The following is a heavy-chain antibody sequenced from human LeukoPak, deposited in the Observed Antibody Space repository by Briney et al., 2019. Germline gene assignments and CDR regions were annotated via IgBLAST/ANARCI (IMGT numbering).Heavy chain of an antibody. CDR1: GGSISSYY. D-gene: IGHD3-22*01. CDR2: IYYSGST. Sequence: SETLSLTCTVSGGSISSYYWSWIRQPPGKGLEWIGYIYYSGSTNYNPSLKSRVTISVDTSKNQFSLKLSSVTAADTAVYYCARVRVYYDSSGYPPYYFDYWGQGTLVTVS. CDR3: ARVRVYYDSSGYPPYYFDY. J-gene: IGHJ4*02. V-gene: IGHV4-59*01.